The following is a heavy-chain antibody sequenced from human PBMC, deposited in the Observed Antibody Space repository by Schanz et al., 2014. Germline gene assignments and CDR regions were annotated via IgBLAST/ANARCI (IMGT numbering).Heavy chain of an antibody. D-gene: IGHD5-12*01. CDR1: GGSVSTYY. J-gene: IGHJ6*02. Sequence: QVQLQESGPGLVKSSETLSLTCTVSGGSVSTYYWHWIRQPPGKGLEWIGYIHYSGSTNYNPSLKSRVTISVDTSKNQFSLKRSSVTAADTAVYYCARAEINSGYARYYYGMDVWGQGTTVTVSS. CDR3: ARAEINSGYARYYYGMDV. CDR2: IHYSGST. V-gene: IGHV4-59*02.